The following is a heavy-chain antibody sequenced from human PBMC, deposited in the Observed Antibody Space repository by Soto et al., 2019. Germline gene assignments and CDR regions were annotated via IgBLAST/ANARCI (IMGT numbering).Heavy chain of an antibody. CDR2: ISSSSSTI. J-gene: IGHJ6*03. D-gene: IGHD4-17*01. V-gene: IGHV3-48*01. Sequence: EVQLVKSGGGLVQPGGSLRLSCAASGFTFSSYSMNWVRQAPGKGLEWVSYISSSSSTIYYADSVKGRFTISRDNAKNSLYLQMNSQRAEDTAVYYCAREVYGDYYYYMDVWGKGTTVTVSS. CDR3: AREVYGDYYYYMDV. CDR1: GFTFSSYS.